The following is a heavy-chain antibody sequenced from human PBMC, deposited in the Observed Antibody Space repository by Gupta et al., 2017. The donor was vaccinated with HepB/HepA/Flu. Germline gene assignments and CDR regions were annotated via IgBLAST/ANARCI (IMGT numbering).Heavy chain of an antibody. CDR2: IKQDGSEK. J-gene: IGHJ6*02. CDR1: GFPFSSYW. V-gene: IGHV3-7*01. CDR3: AREVLWFGDHYYYGMDV. D-gene: IGHD3-10*01. Sequence: EVQLVESGGGLVQPGGSLRLSCAASGFPFSSYWMSWVRQAPGKGLEGVANIKQDGSEKYYVDSVKGRFTISRDNAKNSLYLQMNSLRAEDTAVYYCAREVLWFGDHYYYGMDVWCQGTTVTVSS.